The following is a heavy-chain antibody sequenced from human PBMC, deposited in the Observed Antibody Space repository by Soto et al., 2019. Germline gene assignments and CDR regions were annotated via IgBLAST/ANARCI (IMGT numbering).Heavy chain of an antibody. CDR3: ASSRGYMITFGGVIVKGNDAFDI. V-gene: IGHV4-30-2*01. Sequence: QLQLQESGSGLVKPSQILSLTCAVSGGSISSGGYSWSWIRQLPGKGLEWIGYIYHSGSTYYNPSLKSRVTISVDRSKNQFSLKLSSVTAADTAVYYCASSRGYMITFGGVIVKGNDAFDIWGQWTMVTVSS. D-gene: IGHD3-16*02. J-gene: IGHJ3*02. CDR1: GGSISSGGYS. CDR2: IYHSGST.